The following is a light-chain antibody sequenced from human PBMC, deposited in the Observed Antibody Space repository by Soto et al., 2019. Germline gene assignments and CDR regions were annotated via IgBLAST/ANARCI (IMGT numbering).Light chain of an antibody. J-gene: IGKJ1*01. CDR2: GAS. CDR1: QTVSSTY. V-gene: IGKV3-20*01. Sequence: EIVLTQSPGIMSLSPGERATLSCRASQTVSSTYLAWYQQKPGQAPRLLIYGASSRATGIPDRFSGSGSGTDFTLTISRLEPEDFAVYDGQQYSASTWWRCCQGTNLDI. CDR3: QQYSASTWWR.